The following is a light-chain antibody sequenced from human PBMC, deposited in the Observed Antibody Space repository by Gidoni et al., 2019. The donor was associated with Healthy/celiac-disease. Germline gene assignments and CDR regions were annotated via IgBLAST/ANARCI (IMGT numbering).Light chain of an antibody. CDR1: QSVSSY. J-gene: IGKJ4*01. V-gene: IGKV3-11*01. CDR2: DAS. Sequence: ESVLTQSPATLSLSPGERATLSCRASQSVSSYLAWYQQKPGQAPRLLIYDASNRATGIPARFSGSGSGTDFTLTISSLEPEDFAVYYCQQRRNWPLTFGGXTKVEIK. CDR3: QQRRNWPLT.